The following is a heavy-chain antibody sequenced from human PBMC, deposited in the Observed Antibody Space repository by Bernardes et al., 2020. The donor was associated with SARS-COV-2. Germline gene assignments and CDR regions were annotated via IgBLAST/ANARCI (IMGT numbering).Heavy chain of an antibody. V-gene: IGHV1-2*02. CDR3: AIPPTNYDRYCMDV. J-gene: IGHJ6*02. D-gene: IGHD3-22*01. CDR1: GYTFTGYY. CDR2: INPNSGGT. Sequence: ASVKVSCKASGYTFTGYYMHWVRQAPGQGLEWMGWINPNSGGTNYAQKFQGRVTMTRDTSISTAYMELSRLRSDDTAVYYCAIPPTNYDRYCMDVWGQGTTVTVSS.